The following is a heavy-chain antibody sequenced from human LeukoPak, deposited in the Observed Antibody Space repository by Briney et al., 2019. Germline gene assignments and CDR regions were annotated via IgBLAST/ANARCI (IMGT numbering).Heavy chain of an antibody. Sequence: GGSRRLSCAASGFTFRSNHMTWVSQAQRKGLEWGSVIYSGGATFYAHSVKGRFPIYKDNAKNTLYMQMNSLRAEDTAVYYCARGPFGGDYAWGQGTLVTVSS. V-gene: IGHV3-53*01. CDR2: IYSGGAT. CDR3: ARGPFGGDYA. D-gene: IGHD2-21*02. CDR1: GFTFRSNH. J-gene: IGHJ4*02.